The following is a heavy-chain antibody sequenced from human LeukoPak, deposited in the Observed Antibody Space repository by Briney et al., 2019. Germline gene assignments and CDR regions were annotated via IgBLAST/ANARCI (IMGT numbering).Heavy chain of an antibody. V-gene: IGHV4-59*11. CDR2: ISYTGIT. J-gene: IGHJ2*01. D-gene: IGHD5-18*01. CDR3: ARGYSYGYRFDL. CDR1: GASISSHY. Sequence: SETLSLTCTVSGASISSHYWSWIRQPPGKGLEWIGYISYTGITNYNSSLRSRVTISVDTSKNKFSLRLRSVPAADRAVYYCARGYSYGYRFDLWGRGPLVTVSS.